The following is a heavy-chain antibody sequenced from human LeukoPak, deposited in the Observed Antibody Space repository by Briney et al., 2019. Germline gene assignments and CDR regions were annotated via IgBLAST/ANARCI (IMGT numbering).Heavy chain of an antibody. V-gene: IGHV3-20*04. J-gene: IGHJ4*02. CDR1: GFTFEDYG. Sequence: GGSLRLSCAASGFTFEDYGMSWVRQAPGKGLEWVSGINWRGDRTGYADSVKGRFTISRDNAKNSLYLQMNSLRAEDTALYYCARSAYYGSGSYSDYWGQGTLVTVSS. CDR3: ARSAYYGSGSYSDY. CDR2: INWRGDRT. D-gene: IGHD3-10*01.